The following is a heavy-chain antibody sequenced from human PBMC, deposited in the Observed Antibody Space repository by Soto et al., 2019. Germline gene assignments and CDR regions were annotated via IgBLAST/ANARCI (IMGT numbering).Heavy chain of an antibody. CDR2: INHSGST. J-gene: IGHJ4*02. CDR3: ARVIYVKWIRYNIDY. Sequence: SETLSLTCAVYGGSFSGYYWSWIRQPPGKGLEWIGEINHSGSTNYNPSLKSRVTISVDTSKNQFSLKLSSVTAADTAVYYCARVIYVKWIRYNIDYWGQGTLVTVSS. CDR1: GGSFSGYY. D-gene: IGHD5-12*01. V-gene: IGHV4-34*01.